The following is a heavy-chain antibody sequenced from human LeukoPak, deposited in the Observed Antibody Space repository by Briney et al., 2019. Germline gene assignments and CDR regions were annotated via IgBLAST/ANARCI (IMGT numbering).Heavy chain of an antibody. CDR1: GYSFTNYW. V-gene: IGHV5-51*01. J-gene: IGHJ4*02. D-gene: IGHD2-2*01. CDR2: IYPVDSDT. Sequence: GESLKISCKGSGYSFTNYWIGWVRQMPGKGLEWMGIIYPVDSDTRYSPSFQGQVTISADKSITTAYLQWSSLKASDTAMYYCARRGYCATTTCYRLFDYWGQGTLVTVSS. CDR3: ARRGYCATTTCYRLFDY.